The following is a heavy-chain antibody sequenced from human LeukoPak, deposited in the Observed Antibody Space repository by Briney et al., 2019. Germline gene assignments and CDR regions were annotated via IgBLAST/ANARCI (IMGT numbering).Heavy chain of an antibody. Sequence: SGGSLRLSCAASGFTFSSYAMHWVRQAPGKGLEWVAVISYDGSNKYYADSVKGRFTISRDNSKNTLYLQMNSLRAEDTAVYYCADLDYWGQGTLVTVSS. CDR1: GFTFSSYA. CDR3: ADLDY. J-gene: IGHJ4*02. CDR2: ISYDGSNK. V-gene: IGHV3-30*04.